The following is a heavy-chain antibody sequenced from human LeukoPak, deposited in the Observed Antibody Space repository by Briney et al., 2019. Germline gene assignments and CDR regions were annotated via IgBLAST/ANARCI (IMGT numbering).Heavy chain of an antibody. CDR1: GYTFTSYD. CDR2: MNPNRGNT. CDR3: ARKIGTYCSGGSCHLNWFDP. J-gene: IGHJ5*02. D-gene: IGHD2-15*01. Sequence: ASVKVSCKASGYTFTSYDINCVRQATGQGLECMGWMNPNRGNTGYAQKFQGRVTMTRNTSISTAYLELSSLRSEDTAVYYCARKIGTYCSGGSCHLNWFDPWGQGTLVTVSS. V-gene: IGHV1-8*01.